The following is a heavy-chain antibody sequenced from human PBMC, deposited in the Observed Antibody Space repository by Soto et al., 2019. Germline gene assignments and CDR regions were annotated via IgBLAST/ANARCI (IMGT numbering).Heavy chain of an antibody. CDR3: ARVASPTYYDILTGSPPWGYYYGMDV. CDR1: GYTFTSYA. V-gene: IGHV1-3*01. D-gene: IGHD3-9*01. J-gene: IGHJ6*02. CDR2: INAGNGNT. Sequence: GASVKVSCKASGYTFTSYAMHWVRQAPGQRLEWMGWINAGNGNTKYSQKFQGRVTITRDTSASTAYMELSSLRSEDTAVYYCARVASPTYYDILTGSPPWGYYYGMDVWGQGTTVTSP.